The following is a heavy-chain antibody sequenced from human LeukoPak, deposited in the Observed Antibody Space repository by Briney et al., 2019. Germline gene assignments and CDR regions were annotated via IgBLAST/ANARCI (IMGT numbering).Heavy chain of an antibody. V-gene: IGHV3-21*06. Sequence: GRSLRLSCAASGFTFSNYSMNWVRQAPGKGLEWVSSIATSSDYIYYAGSLKGRFTISRDNAKNSLYLHMNSLRPDDTAVYYCARGRSITILRGVAISDGFDIWGQGTKVTVS. CDR2: IATSSDYI. D-gene: IGHD3-10*01. CDR3: ARGRSITILRGVAISDGFDI. CDR1: GFTFSNYS. J-gene: IGHJ3*02.